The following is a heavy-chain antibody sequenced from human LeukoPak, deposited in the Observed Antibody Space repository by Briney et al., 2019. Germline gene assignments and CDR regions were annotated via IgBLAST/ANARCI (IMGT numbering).Heavy chain of an antibody. Sequence: PGGSLRLSCVASGFTFRNYAMHWVRQAPGKGLEWVAVLLYEGSNTYYADSVKGRFTVSRDNSKNTLYLQMNSLREDDTALYYCAKGDAVAPIDYWGQGTLITVSS. V-gene: IGHV3-30-3*01. CDR3: AKGDAVAPIDY. J-gene: IGHJ4*02. D-gene: IGHD4-23*01. CDR2: LLYEGSNT. CDR1: GFTFRNYA.